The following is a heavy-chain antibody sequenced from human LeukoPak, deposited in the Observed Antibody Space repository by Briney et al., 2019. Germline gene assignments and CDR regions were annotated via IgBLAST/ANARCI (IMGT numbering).Heavy chain of an antibody. D-gene: IGHD2-2*02. CDR2: IKQDGSEK. V-gene: IGHV3-7*01. Sequence: QPGGSLRLSCAASGFTFSSYWMSWVRQAPGKGLEWVANIKQDGSEKYYVDSVKGRFTISRDNAKNSLYLQMNSLRAEDTAVYYCAREKYQLLYGGAFDIWGQGTMVTVSS. CDR1: GFTFSSYW. CDR3: AREKYQLLYGGAFDI. J-gene: IGHJ3*02.